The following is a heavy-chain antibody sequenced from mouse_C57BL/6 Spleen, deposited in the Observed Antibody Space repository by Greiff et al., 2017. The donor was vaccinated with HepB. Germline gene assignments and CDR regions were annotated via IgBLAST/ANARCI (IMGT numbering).Heavy chain of an antibody. V-gene: IGHV5-4*03. CDR2: ISDGGSYT. CDR3: ARGLRSWYFDV. J-gene: IGHJ1*03. D-gene: IGHD6-1*01. CDR1: GFTFSSYA. Sequence: EVMLVESGGGLVKPGGSLKLSCAASGFTFSSYAMSWVRQTPEKRLEWVATISDGGSYTYYPDDVKGRFTISRDNAKNHLYLQMSHLKSEDTAMYYCARGLRSWYFDVWGTGTTVTVSS.